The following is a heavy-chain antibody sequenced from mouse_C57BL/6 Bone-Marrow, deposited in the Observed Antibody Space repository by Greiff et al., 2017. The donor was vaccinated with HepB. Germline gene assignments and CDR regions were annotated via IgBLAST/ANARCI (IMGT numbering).Heavy chain of an antibody. CDR1: GFTFSSYA. V-gene: IGHV5-4*01. CDR2: ISYGGSYT. D-gene: IGHD2-1*01. CDR3: ARWSYGNYFDWYFDV. Sequence: EVQGVESGGGLVKPGGSLKLSCAASGFTFSSYAMSWVRQTPEKRLEWVATISYGGSYTYYPDNVKGRFTISRDNAKNNLYLQMSHLKSEDTAMYYCARWSYGNYFDWYFDVWGTGTTVTVSS. J-gene: IGHJ1*03.